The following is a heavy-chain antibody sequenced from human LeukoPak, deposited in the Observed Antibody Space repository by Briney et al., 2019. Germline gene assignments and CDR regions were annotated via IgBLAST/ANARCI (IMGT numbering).Heavy chain of an antibody. J-gene: IGHJ3*02. D-gene: IGHD1-14*01. V-gene: IGHV4-30-2*01. Sequence: PSQTLSLTCAVSGGSISRGGYSWSWIRQPPGKGLEWIGYIYHSGSTYYNPSLKSRVTISVDRSKNQFSLKLSSVTAADTAVYYCAGAGDHSAAFDIWGQGTMVTVSS. CDR2: IYHSGST. CDR1: GGSISRGGYS. CDR3: AGAGDHSAAFDI.